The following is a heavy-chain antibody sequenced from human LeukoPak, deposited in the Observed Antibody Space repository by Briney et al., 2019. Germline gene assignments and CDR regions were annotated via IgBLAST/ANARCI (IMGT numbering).Heavy chain of an antibody. CDR1: GFTFSSYA. CDR2: ISGSGGST. V-gene: IGHV3-23*01. D-gene: IGHD2-2*01. J-gene: IGHJ4*02. CDR3: AKEGWNCSSTSCYRDPFDY. Sequence: PGGSLRLSCAASGFTFSSYAMSWVRQAPGKGLEWVSAISGSGGSTYYADSVKGRFTISRDNSKNKLYLQMNSLRAEDTAVYYCAKEGWNCSSTSCYRDPFDYWGQGTLVTVSS.